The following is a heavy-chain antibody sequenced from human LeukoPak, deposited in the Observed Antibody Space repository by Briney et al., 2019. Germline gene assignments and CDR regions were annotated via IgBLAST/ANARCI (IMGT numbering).Heavy chain of an antibody. J-gene: IGHJ3*02. CDR1: GGTFSSYA. CDR2: IIPILGIA. D-gene: IGHD2-15*01. CDR3: AEDCSGGSCYQGSAFDI. Sequence: GASVKVSCKASGGTFSSYAISWVRQAPGQGLEWMGRIIPILGIANYAQKFQGRVTITADKSTSTAYMELSSLRSEDTAVYYCAEDCSGGSCYQGSAFDIWGQGTMVTVSS. V-gene: IGHV1-69*04.